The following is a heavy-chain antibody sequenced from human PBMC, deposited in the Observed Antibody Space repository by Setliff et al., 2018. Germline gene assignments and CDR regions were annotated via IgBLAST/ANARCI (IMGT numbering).Heavy chain of an antibody. D-gene: IGHD6-19*01. V-gene: IGHV4-59*01. Sequence: KTSETLSLTCTVSDGSLSTYYWSWIRQPPGKGLEFIGYVYYSGTANYSPSLRSRLTISVDTSKNQFSLKLTSLRSDDAAVYYCARGPSGWSSATSRYYFYMDVWGKGTTVTVSS. CDR1: DGSLSTYY. CDR3: ARGPSGWSSATSRYYFYMDV. CDR2: VYYSGTA. J-gene: IGHJ6*03.